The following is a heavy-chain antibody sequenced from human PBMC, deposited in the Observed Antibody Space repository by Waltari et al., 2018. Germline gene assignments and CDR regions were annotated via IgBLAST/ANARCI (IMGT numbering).Heavy chain of an antibody. CDR3: ARDRGYCGGDCYKNLDS. J-gene: IGHJ4*02. Sequence: EVQLVESGGGLVQPGGSLSLSCAAFGFPFSEFLMTWGRQAPGKGLEWVANIKKDGGEKYYVDSVKGRFTVSRDNAKNSLYLQMSSLRAEDTAVYYCARDRGYCGGDCYKNLDSWGQGTLVAVSS. V-gene: IGHV3-7*01. D-gene: IGHD2-21*01. CDR1: GFPFSEFL. CDR2: IKKDGGEK.